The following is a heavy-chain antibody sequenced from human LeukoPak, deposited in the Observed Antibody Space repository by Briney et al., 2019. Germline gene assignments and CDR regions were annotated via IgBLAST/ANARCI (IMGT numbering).Heavy chain of an antibody. J-gene: IGHJ4*02. CDR2: MYYSGST. CDR3: ARDSDGNDGIYGGFDY. Sequence: PSETLSLTCTVSGGSISSYYWSWIRQPPGKGLEWIGYMYYSGSTNYNPSLKSRVTMSMDTSKNQFSLKVTYVTAADTAVYYCARDSDGNDGIYGGFDYWGQGTLVTVSS. CDR1: GGSISSYY. D-gene: IGHD3-22*01. V-gene: IGHV4-59*12.